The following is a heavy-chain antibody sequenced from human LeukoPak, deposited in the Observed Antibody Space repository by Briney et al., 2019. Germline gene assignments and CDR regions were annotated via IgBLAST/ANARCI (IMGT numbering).Heavy chain of an antibody. V-gene: IGHV3-30*18. J-gene: IGHJ4*02. D-gene: IGHD3-3*02. CDR2: ITYDGTDK. Sequence: HPGGSLRLSCAAPGFTFSRYGMQLVRQAPGKGLEWVAIITYDGTDKNYADSVKGRFTISRDNSKSTVYLQMNSLRAEDTAVYYCAKSPSRIRAYFDYWGQGTLVTVSS. CDR1: GFTFSRYG. CDR3: AKSPSRIRAYFDY.